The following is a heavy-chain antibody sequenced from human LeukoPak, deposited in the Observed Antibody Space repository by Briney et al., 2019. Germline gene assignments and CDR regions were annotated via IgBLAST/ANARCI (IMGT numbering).Heavy chain of an antibody. Sequence: GGSLRLSCAASGFTFDDYTMHWVRQAPGKGLEWVSLISWDGGSTYYADSVKGRFTISRDNSKNSLYLQMNSLRAEDTAVYYCAREGDYYDSSGYYFDAFDIWGQGTMVTVSS. CDR1: GFTFDDYT. D-gene: IGHD3-22*01. CDR3: AREGDYYDSSGYYFDAFDI. CDR2: ISWDGGST. J-gene: IGHJ3*02. V-gene: IGHV3-43*01.